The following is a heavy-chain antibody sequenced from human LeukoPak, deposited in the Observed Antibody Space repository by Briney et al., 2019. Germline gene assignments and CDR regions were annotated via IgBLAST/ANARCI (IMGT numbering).Heavy chain of an antibody. J-gene: IGHJ4*02. CDR3: AKLPSSSSIDY. CDR1: GFTFSSYA. Sequence: GGSLRLSCAASGFTFSSYAMHWVRQAPGKGLEWVAVISYDGSNKYYADSVKGRFTISRDNSKNTLYLQMNSLRAEDTAVYYCAKLPSSSSIDYWGQGTLVTVSS. D-gene: IGHD6-13*01. CDR2: ISYDGSNK. V-gene: IGHV3-30*18.